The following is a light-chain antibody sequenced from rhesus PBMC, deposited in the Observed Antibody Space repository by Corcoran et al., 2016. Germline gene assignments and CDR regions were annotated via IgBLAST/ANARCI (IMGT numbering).Light chain of an antibody. CDR1: ENDNNY. Sequence: DIQMTQSPSSLSASVGDRVTITCRASENDNNYLNWYQQKPGKAPKLLIYKASTLRSGVPSRFSGSGSGTDYTVTISSLQPEDVATYYCQHGYGTPYSFGQGTKVEIK. CDR3: QHGYGTPYS. V-gene: IGKV1-74*01. CDR2: KAS. J-gene: IGKJ2*01.